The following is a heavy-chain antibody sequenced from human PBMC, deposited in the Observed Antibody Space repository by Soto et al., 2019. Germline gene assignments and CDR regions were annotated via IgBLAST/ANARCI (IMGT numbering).Heavy chain of an antibody. D-gene: IGHD3-9*01. J-gene: IGHJ4*02. CDR1: GFSLSTSGVG. Sequence: SGPTLVNPTQTLTLTCTFSGFSLSTSGVGVGWIRQPPGKAPECLAFIYWDDDKRYRPSLKTRLTITKDTSKNQVVLTMTNMDPVDTATYYCAHFSSLKTTGYFDYWGPGTLVTVSS. CDR3: AHFSSLKTTGYFDY. V-gene: IGHV2-5*02. CDR2: IYWDDDK.